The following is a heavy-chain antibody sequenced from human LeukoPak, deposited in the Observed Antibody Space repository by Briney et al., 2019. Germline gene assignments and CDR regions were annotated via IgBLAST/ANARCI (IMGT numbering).Heavy chain of an antibody. CDR2: IIPILGIA. Sequence: SVKVSCKASGGTFSSYTISWVRQAPGQGLGWMGRIIPILGIANYAQKFQGRVAITADKSTSTAYMELSSLRSEDTAVYYCASTLKYSSSSVDYWGQGTLVTVSS. CDR1: GGTFSSYT. J-gene: IGHJ4*02. V-gene: IGHV1-69*02. D-gene: IGHD6-6*01. CDR3: ASTLKYSSSSVDY.